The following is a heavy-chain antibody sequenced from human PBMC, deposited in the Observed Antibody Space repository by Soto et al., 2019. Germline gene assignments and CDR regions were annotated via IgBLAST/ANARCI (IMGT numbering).Heavy chain of an antibody. CDR1: GYTFTIYG. CDR2: ISGYNGNT. V-gene: IGHV1-18*04. J-gene: IGHJ4*02. CDR3: ARVDYYDSSGYYGY. D-gene: IGHD3-22*01. Sequence: QVQLVQSGAELKKPGASVKVSCKASGYTFTIYGISWVRQAPGQGLEWMGWISGYNGNTDYAQNLQDRVTLTTDASTSSVYMELRSLRSDDPAVSYCARVDYYDSSGYYGYWGQGNLITVSS.